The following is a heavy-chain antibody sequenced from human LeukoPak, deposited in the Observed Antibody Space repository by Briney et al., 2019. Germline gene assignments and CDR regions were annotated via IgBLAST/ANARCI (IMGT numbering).Heavy chain of an antibody. J-gene: IGHJ4*02. V-gene: IGHV4-59*01. Sequence: SETLSLTCTVSGGSISSYYCSWIRQPPGKGLEWIGYIYYSGTTNYNPSLKSRVTISVDTSKNQFSLKLSSVTAADTAVYYCARGVYIAAAQYGYWGQGTLVTVSS. D-gene: IGHD6-13*01. CDR2: IYYSGTT. CDR1: GGSISSYY. CDR3: ARGVYIAAAQYGY.